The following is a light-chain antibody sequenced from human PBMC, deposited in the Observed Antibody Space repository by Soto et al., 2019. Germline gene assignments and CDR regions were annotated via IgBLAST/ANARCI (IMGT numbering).Light chain of an antibody. V-gene: IGKV3-15*01. CDR3: KQRSNWPIT. CDR1: QSVSSN. CDR2: GAS. J-gene: IGKJ5*01. Sequence: EIVMTQSPATLSVSPGERATLSCRASQSVSSNLAWYQQKPGQAPTLVIYGASARATGIQARFSGSGSGTEFTLTIRSLEPEDSAVYYCKQRSNWPITFGQGTRLEIK.